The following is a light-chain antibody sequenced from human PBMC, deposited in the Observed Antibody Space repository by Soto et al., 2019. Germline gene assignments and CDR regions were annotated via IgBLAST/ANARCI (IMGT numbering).Light chain of an antibody. V-gene: IGLV7-43*01. CDR1: TGAVTSGFY. CDR2: STG. CDR3: LLYYGGAQV. J-gene: IGLJ2*01. Sequence: QTVVTQEPSLTVSPGGTVTLTCASSTGAVTSGFYPSWFQQKPGQAPRSLIYSTGNKHSWTPARFSGSLLGGKAALTLSGVQPEDEAEYYGLLYYGGAQVFGGGTKLTVL.